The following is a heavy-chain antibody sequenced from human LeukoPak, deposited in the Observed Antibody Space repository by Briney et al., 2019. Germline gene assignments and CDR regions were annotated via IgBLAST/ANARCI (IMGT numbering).Heavy chain of an antibody. CDR3: AKGPYDYVWGAYMDV. J-gene: IGHJ6*03. Sequence: PGGSLRLSCAASGFTLSSYAMSWVRQARGKGVEWVSAISGSGGSRYYAESVKGRFTIPRDNSKNPLYLQMTSLRAEDTAVYYCAKGPYDYVWGAYMDVWGKGTTVTVSS. D-gene: IGHD3-16*01. CDR2: ISGSGGSR. CDR1: GFTLSSYA. V-gene: IGHV3-23*01.